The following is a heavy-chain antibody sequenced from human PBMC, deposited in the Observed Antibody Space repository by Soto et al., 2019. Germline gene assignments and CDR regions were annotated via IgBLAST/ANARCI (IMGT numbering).Heavy chain of an antibody. V-gene: IGHV4-39*07. CDR1: GDSISSSSSVNY. CDR2: INYSGGS. Sequence: SETLSLTCTVSGDSISSSSSVNYWGWIRQPPGEGLEWIASINYSGGSYSNPSLKSRITMSIDTSKTQFSLKVNSVTAEDTALYYCVRDDFRAAVSLFYFENWGQGTQVTVSS. D-gene: IGHD6-13*01. CDR3: VRDDFRAAVSLFYFEN. J-gene: IGHJ4*02.